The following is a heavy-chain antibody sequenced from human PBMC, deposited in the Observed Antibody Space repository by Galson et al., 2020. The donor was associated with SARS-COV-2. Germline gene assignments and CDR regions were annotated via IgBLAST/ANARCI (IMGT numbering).Heavy chain of an antibody. CDR3: ARLGYSSSWYEGLGGDYGMDV. CDR1: GFTFSSYA. V-gene: IGHV3-30-3*01. Sequence: GESLKISCAASGFTFSSYAMHWVRQAPGKGLEWVAVISYDGSNKYYADSVKGRFTISRDNSKNTLYLQMNSLRAEDTAVYYCARLGYSSSWYEGLGGDYGMDVWGQGTTVTVSS. J-gene: IGHJ6*02. CDR2: ISYDGSNK. D-gene: IGHD6-13*01.